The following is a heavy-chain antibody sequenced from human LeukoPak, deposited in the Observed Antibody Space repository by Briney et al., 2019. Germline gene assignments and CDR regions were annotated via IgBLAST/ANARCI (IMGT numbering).Heavy chain of an antibody. CDR3: ARDGDGYNYGPDSPAPIDY. D-gene: IGHD5-24*01. CDR2: ICYDGSNK. J-gene: IGHJ4*02. CDR1: GFTFSSYG. V-gene: IGHV3-33*01. Sequence: GGSLRLSCAASGFTFSSYGMHWVRQAPGKGLEWVAVICYDGSNKYYADSVKGRFTISRDNSKNTLYLQMNSLRAEDTAVYYCARDGDGYNYGPDSPAPIDYWGQGTLVTVSS.